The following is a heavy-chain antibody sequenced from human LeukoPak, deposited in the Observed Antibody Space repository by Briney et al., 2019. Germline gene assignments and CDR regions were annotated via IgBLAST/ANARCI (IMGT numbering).Heavy chain of an antibody. Sequence: PGGSLRLSCAASGFTFSSYSMNCVRQAPGKGLEWVSSISTSSSYIFYADSLKGRFTISRDNAKNSLYLQMNSLRAEDTAVYFCARDRPYYYDSSGYYYFDYWGQGTLVTVSS. D-gene: IGHD3-22*01. CDR3: ARDRPYYYDSSGYYYFDY. V-gene: IGHV3-21*01. J-gene: IGHJ4*02. CDR1: GFTFSSYS. CDR2: ISTSSSYI.